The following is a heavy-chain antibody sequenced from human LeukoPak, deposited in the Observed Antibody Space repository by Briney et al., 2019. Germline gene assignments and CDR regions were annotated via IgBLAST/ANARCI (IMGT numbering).Heavy chain of an antibody. D-gene: IGHD6-13*01. V-gene: IGHV3-74*01. CDR2: IKSDGSST. CDR1: GLTFSGCW. Sequence: PGGSLRLSCAASGLTFSGCWMHWVRQSPGKGLVWVSRIKSDGSSTSYADSVKGRFTTSTDNAKNTLFLQMNSLRAEDTAVYYCARGGSTWYDYWGQGTLVTVSS. J-gene: IGHJ4*02. CDR3: ARGGSTWYDY.